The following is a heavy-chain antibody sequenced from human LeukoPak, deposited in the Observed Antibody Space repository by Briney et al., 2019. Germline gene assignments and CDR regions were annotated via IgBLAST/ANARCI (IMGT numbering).Heavy chain of an antibody. Sequence: GASVKVSCKASGYTFTTLDINWVRQATGQGLEWMGWMSPNSGNTGYAQKFQGRVTMTRDTSISTAYMELSSLRSEDTAVYYCARDGCSSTSCYPYMDVWGKGTTVTVSS. CDR2: MSPNSGNT. V-gene: IGHV1-8*02. D-gene: IGHD2-2*01. J-gene: IGHJ6*03. CDR3: ARDGCSSTSCYPYMDV. CDR1: GYTFTTLD.